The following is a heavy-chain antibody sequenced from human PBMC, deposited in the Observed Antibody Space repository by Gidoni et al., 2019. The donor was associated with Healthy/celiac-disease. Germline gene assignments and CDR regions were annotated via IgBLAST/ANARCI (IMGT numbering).Heavy chain of an antibody. Sequence: TCGAYFWSWIRQHPGKGLEWIGYIYFSGSFYYTPSLKRRLTISVDTSKNQFSLKLSSVTATDTAVYYCARGIDGDYSNFDYWGQGTLVTVSS. V-gene: IGHV4-31*02. CDR1: TCGAYF. D-gene: IGHD4-17*01. CDR3: ARGIDGDYSNFDY. CDR2: IYFSGSF. J-gene: IGHJ4*02.